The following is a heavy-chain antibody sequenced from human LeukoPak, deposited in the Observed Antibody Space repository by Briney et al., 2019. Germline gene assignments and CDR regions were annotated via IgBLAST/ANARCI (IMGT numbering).Heavy chain of an antibody. CDR2: IYYSGST. CDR1: GGSISSSSYY. D-gene: IGHD3-10*01. V-gene: IGHV4-39*07. Sequence: SETLSLTCTVSGGSISSSSYYWGWIRQPPGKGLEWIGSIYYSGSTYYNPSLKSRVTIPVDTSKNQFSLKLSSVTAADTAVYYCARGYGSGSYCYYYYGMDVWGQGTTVTVSS. CDR3: ARGYGSGSYCYYYYGMDV. J-gene: IGHJ6*02.